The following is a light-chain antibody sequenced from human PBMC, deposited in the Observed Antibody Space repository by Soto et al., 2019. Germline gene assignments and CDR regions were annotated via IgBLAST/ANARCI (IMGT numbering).Light chain of an antibody. Sequence: DLQMTQSPSSLSASVGDRVTITCRASQSISSYLNWYQQKPGKAPKLLIYAASSLQSGVPSRFSRSGSGTDLTLTISSLQPEDFATYYCQQSYSTRFTFGPGTKVDIK. CDR3: QQSYSTRFT. J-gene: IGKJ3*01. V-gene: IGKV1-39*01. CDR1: QSISSY. CDR2: AAS.